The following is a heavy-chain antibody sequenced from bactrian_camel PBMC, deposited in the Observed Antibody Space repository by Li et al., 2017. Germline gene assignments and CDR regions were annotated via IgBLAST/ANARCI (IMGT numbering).Heavy chain of an antibody. CDR3: TAGVATATMTCLPRD. Sequence: HVQLVESGGGSVQVQPGGSLILSCAVISGYSTCMAWFRQAPGKEREAVASAPIGSGRTYYADSVKGRFAITQDSAKKMVYLQMDSLKPEDTAMYYCTAGVATATMTCLPRDWGQGTQVTVS. CDR1: GYSTC. D-gene: IGHD4*01. V-gene: IGHV3S53*01. J-gene: IGHJ4*01. CDR2: PIGSGRT.